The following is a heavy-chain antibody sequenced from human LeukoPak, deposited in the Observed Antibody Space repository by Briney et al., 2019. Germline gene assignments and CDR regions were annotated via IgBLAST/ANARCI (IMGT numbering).Heavy chain of an antibody. D-gene: IGHD4-23*01. V-gene: IGHV3-7*01. CDR1: GFTFSSHW. CDR2: IKQDGSEK. CDR3: ARAEGQKDYGGYFDY. J-gene: IGHJ4*02. Sequence: GGSLRLSCAASGFTFSSHWMSWVRQAPGKGLEWVANIKQDGSEKYYVDSVKGRFTISRDNAKNSLYLQMNSLRAEDTAVYYCARAEGQKDYGGYFDYWGQGTLVTVSS.